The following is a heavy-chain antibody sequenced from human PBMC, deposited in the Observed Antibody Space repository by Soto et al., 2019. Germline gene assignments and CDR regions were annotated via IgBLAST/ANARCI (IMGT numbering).Heavy chain of an antibody. CDR3: ARDPHGSGSYYFDY. CDR2: ISSSGSTI. CDR1: GFTFSSYE. V-gene: IGHV3-48*03. D-gene: IGHD3-10*01. Sequence: PGGSLRLSCAASGFTFSSYEMNWVRQAPGKGLEWVSYISSSGSTIYYADSVKGRFTISRDNAKNSLYLQMNSLRAEDTAVYYCARDPHGSGSYYFDYWGQGTLVTVSS. J-gene: IGHJ4*02.